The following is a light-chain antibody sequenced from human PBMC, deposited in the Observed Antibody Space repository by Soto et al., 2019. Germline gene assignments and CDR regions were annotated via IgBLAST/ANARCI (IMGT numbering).Light chain of an antibody. J-gene: IGLJ3*02. CDR2: DVT. CDR1: SSDVGGYNY. Sequence: QSALTQPASVSGSPGQSITISCTGTSSDVGGYNYVSWYQHHPGKAPKLMIYDVTNRPSGVSNRFSGSKSGNTASLTISGVQAEDEADYYCTSYTTSSPYLVFGGGTKLTVL. V-gene: IGLV2-14*01. CDR3: TSYTTSSPYLV.